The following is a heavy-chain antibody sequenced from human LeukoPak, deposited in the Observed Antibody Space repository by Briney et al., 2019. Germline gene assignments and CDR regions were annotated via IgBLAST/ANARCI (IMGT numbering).Heavy chain of an antibody. Sequence: SETLSLTCAVYGGSFSGYYWSWIRQPPGKGLEWIGEINHSGSTNYNPSLKGRVTISVDTSKNQFSLKLSSVTAADTAVYYCARGPYYYGSGSYYYYYYYGMDVWGQGTTVTVSS. CDR3: ARGPYYYGSGSYYYYYYYGMDV. J-gene: IGHJ6*02. V-gene: IGHV4-34*01. D-gene: IGHD3-10*01. CDR1: GGSFSGYY. CDR2: INHSGST.